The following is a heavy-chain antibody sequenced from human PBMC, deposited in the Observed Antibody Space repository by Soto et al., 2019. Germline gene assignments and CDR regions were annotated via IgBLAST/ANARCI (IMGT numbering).Heavy chain of an antibody. J-gene: IGHJ5*02. CDR3: ARDSWVTVKWFDP. D-gene: IGHD2-21*02. Sequence: VQLVQSGAEVKEPGASVKISCKASGDTFTTYAIHWVRQAPGQRLEWMGWINAGNGDTKYSQNFQGRVTITGDTSGSTAYMELSSLRDEDTAVYYCARDSWVTVKWFDPWGQGTLVTVAS. CDR2: INAGNGDT. CDR1: GDTFTTYA. V-gene: IGHV1-3*01.